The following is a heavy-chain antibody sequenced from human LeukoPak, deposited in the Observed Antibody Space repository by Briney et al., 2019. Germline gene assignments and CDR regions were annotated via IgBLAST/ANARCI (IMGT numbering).Heavy chain of an antibody. Sequence: GGSLRLSSAASGFTFSSYSMNWVRQAPGKGLEWVSYISSSSSTIYYADSVKGRFTISRDNAKNSLYLQMNSLRAEDTAVYYCARGGETGDRFLYYYYYMDVWGKGTTVTVSS. J-gene: IGHJ6*03. V-gene: IGHV3-48*01. D-gene: IGHD7-27*01. CDR3: ARGGETGDRFLYYYYYMDV. CDR2: ISSSSSTI. CDR1: GFTFSSYS.